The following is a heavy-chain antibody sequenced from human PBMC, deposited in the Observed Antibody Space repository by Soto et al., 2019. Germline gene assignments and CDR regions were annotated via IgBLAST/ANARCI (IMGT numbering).Heavy chain of an antibody. J-gene: IGHJ6*02. CDR3: ARARIAPNYYYGMDV. V-gene: IGHV3-53*01. D-gene: IGHD6-13*01. CDR1: GFTVSSNY. CDR2: IYSGGST. Sequence: VGSLRLSCAASGFTVSSNYMSWVRQAPGKGLEWVSVIYSGGSTYYADSVKGRFTISRDNSKNTLYLQMNSLRAADTAVYYCARARIAPNYYYGMDVWGQGTTVTVSS.